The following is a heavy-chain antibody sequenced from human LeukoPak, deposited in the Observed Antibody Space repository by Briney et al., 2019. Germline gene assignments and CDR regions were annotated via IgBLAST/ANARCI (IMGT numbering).Heavy chain of an antibody. Sequence: GGSLRLSCAASGFTFSNYVMSWVRQAPGKGLEWVTGISGSGGSTYYADSVKGRFTISRDNSKNTLYLQMNSLRAEDTAVYYCAKENYDSSGFYYYYYYGMDVWGQGTTVTVSS. CDR3: AKENYDSSGFYYYYYYGMDV. D-gene: IGHD3-22*01. CDR2: ISGSGGST. V-gene: IGHV3-23*01. CDR1: GFTFSNYV. J-gene: IGHJ6*02.